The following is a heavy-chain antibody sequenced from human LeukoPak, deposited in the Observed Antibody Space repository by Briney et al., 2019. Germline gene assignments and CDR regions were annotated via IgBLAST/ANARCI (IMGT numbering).Heavy chain of an antibody. CDR1: GFTFSSYA. CDR2: ISGSGSST. V-gene: IGHV3-23*01. J-gene: IGHJ4*02. CDR3: AKSDDSSGYDYGIVY. D-gene: IGHD3-22*01. Sequence: GGSLRLSCAASGFTFSSYAMSWVRQAPGKGLAGVSGISGSGSSTYYADSVKGRFTISRDNSKNTLYLQMNSLRAEDTAVYYCAKSDDSSGYDYGIVYWGQGALVTVAS.